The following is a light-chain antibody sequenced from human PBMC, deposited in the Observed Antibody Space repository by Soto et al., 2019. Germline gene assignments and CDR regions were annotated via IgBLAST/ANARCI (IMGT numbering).Light chain of an antibody. CDR2: GAS. CDR1: QSIGNY. V-gene: IGKV1-39*01. Sequence: DIQMTQSPSSLSASVGDRVTITCRASQSIGNYLNWYQHKPGKAPKLLIYGASSLHSGVPSSFSGSGSGTDFTLTISSLQPEDFATYYWQQSYSTPLTFGGGTKVEIK. CDR3: QQSYSTPLT. J-gene: IGKJ4*01.